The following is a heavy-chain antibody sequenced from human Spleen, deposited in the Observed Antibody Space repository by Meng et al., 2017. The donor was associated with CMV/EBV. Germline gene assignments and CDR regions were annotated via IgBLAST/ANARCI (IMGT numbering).Heavy chain of an antibody. J-gene: IGHJ3*01. CDR1: GFTFRNSA. CDR3: ATKLLSTGFDV. Sequence: GESLKISCAASGFTFRNSAMHWLRQSPVKGLEWVAVITHNGNTRHYADSLKGRFTVSRDNSKNTVFLQVDNLGPEDTALYFCATKLLSTGFDVWGQGTGGTVSS. D-gene: IGHD1-1*01. CDR2: ITHNGNTR. V-gene: IGHV3-30*04.